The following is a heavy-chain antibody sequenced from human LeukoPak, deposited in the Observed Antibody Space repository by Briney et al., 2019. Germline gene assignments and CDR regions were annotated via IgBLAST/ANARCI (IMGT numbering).Heavy chain of an antibody. Sequence: SETLSLTCTVSGYSISRGYSWGWIRQPPGKGLEWIGNIYHSGSTNYSPSLKSRVTISVDTSKNQFSLKLSSVTAADTAVYYCAGVVPAAEDLAVKLDWFDPWGQGTLVTVSS. CDR2: IYHSGST. CDR3: AGVVPAAEDLAVKLDWFDP. CDR1: GYSISRGYS. D-gene: IGHD2-2*01. J-gene: IGHJ5*02. V-gene: IGHV4-38-2*02.